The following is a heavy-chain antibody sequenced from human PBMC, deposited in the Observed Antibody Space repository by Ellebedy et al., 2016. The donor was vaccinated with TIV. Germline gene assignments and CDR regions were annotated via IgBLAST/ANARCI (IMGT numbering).Heavy chain of an antibody. J-gene: IGHJ6*02. Sequence: GESLKISCAASGFTFSSYWMSWVRQAPGKGLEWVANIKQDGSEKYYVDSVKGRFTISRDNAKNSLYLQMNSLRAEDTAVYYCARDGNIVATIGGGYYYYYGMDVWGQGTTVTVSS. V-gene: IGHV3-7*03. CDR2: IKQDGSEK. CDR1: GFTFSSYW. CDR3: ARDGNIVATIGGGYYYYYGMDV. D-gene: IGHD5-12*01.